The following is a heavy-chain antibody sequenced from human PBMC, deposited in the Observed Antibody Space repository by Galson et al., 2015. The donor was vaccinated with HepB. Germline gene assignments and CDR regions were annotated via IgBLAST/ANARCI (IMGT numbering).Heavy chain of an antibody. CDR1: GFTFSSYA. D-gene: IGHD5-24*01. J-gene: IGHJ4*02. CDR3: AKWTTPDYNYFLKISTIDY. V-gene: IGHV3-23*01. CDR2: ISGSGGST. Sequence: SLRLSCAASGFTFSSYAMSWVRQAPGKGLEWVSGISGSGGSTYYADSVKGRFTISRDNSKNTLYLQMNSLRAEDTAVYYCAKWTTPDYNYFLKISTIDYWGQGTLVTVSS.